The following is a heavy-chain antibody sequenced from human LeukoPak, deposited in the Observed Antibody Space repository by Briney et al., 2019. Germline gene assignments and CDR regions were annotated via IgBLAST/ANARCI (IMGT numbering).Heavy chain of an antibody. J-gene: IGHJ5*02. CDR1: GFIFSNYT. D-gene: IGHD2-15*01. CDR3: ARDVNGGGWFDP. CDR2: FSGSGGST. V-gene: IGHV3-23*01. Sequence: GGSLRLSCAPSGFIFSNYTMSWVRQAPGKGLQWVSAFSGSGGSTYYADSVKGRFTISRDNSRNTLYLQMNSLRAEDTAVYYCARDVNGGGWFDPWGQGTLVTVSS.